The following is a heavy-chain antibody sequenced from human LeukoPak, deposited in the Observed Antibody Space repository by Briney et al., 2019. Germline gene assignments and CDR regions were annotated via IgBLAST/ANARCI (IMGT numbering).Heavy chain of an antibody. J-gene: IGHJ4*02. CDR2: IKSGTDGATI. CDR1: GFTFSNAW. V-gene: IGHV3-15*01. Sequence: GGSLRLSCAASGFTFSNAWMSWVRQVSGKGLEWVGRIKSGTDGATIHYAAPVKGRFTISRDDSRNTVFLQMNSLKTEDTAVYYCTTDWYYYDSGHDYWGQGTLVTVSS. CDR3: TTDWYYYDSGHDY. D-gene: IGHD3-22*01.